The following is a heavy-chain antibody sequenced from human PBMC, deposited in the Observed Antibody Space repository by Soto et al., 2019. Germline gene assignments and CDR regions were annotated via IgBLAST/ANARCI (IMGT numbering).Heavy chain of an antibody. CDR2: ISYDGSIK. Sequence: QVQLVESGGGVVQPGRSLRLSCAASGFTFSSHSIQWVRQAPGKGLEWVAVISYDGSIKYYADSVKGRFTISRGNSKNTAYLQMNSLRAEDTAVFYCGREWSTSGDLDYWCQGTLVIVSS. J-gene: IGHJ4*02. CDR1: GFTFSSHS. V-gene: IGHV3-30-3*01. D-gene: IGHD3-10*01. CDR3: GREWSTSGDLDY.